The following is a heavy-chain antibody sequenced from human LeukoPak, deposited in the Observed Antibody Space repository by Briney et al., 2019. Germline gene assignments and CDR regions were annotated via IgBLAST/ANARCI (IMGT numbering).Heavy chain of an antibody. CDR2: IYSGGGT. D-gene: IGHD3-3*01. CDR3: ARSGSWSGYYTTAGYYYYMGV. V-gene: IGHV3-66*01. J-gene: IGHJ6*03. Sequence: PGGSLRLSCAASGFTVSSNYMNWVRQAPGKGLEWVSVIYSGGGTYYADSVKGRFTISRDNAKNSLYLQMNSLRAEDTAVYYCARSGSWSGYYTTAGYYYYMGVWGKGTTVTVSS. CDR1: GFTVSSNY.